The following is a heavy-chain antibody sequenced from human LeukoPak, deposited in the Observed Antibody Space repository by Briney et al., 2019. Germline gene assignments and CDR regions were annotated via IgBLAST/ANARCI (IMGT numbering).Heavy chain of an antibody. CDR2: MSSSADSI. J-gene: IGHJ2*01. Sequence: GGSLRLSCAASGFTFSTYTINWVRQAPGKGLQWVSSMSSSADSIHLADSVKGRFSISRGSANNSLYLQMNSLGAEDTAVYYCASSGYDLDWYFDLWGRGTLVTVSS. CDR3: ASSGYDLDWYFDL. CDR1: GFTFSTYT. D-gene: IGHD5-12*01. V-gene: IGHV3-21*01.